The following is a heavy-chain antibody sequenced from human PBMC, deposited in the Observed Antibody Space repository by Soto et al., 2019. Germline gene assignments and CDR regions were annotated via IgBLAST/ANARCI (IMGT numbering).Heavy chain of an antibody. CDR2: ISSSGSTI. CDR1: GFTFSSYE. J-gene: IGHJ4*02. CDR3: ARAVREKKKTPAYFDY. Sequence: LRLSCAASGFTFSSYEMNWVRQAPGKGLEWVSYISSSGSTIYYADSVKGRFTISRDNAKNSLYLQMNSLRAEDTAVYYCARAVREKKKTPAYFDYWGQGTLVTVSS. V-gene: IGHV3-48*03. D-gene: IGHD3-10*02.